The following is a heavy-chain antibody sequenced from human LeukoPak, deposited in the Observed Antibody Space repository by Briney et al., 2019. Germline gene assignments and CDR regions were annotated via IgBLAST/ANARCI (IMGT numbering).Heavy chain of an antibody. V-gene: IGHV4-39*07. Sequence: SETLSLTCTVSGGSISSSSYYWGWIRQPPGKGLEWIGSIYYSGSTYYNPSLKSRVTISVDTSKNQFSLKLSSVTAADTAVYCCARDLDFWSGYLWGQGTLVTVSS. CDR1: GGSISSSSYY. D-gene: IGHD3-3*01. CDR3: ARDLDFWSGYL. CDR2: IYYSGST. J-gene: IGHJ4*02.